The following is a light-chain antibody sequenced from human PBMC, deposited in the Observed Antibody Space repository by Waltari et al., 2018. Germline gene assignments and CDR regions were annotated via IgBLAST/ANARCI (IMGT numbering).Light chain of an antibody. CDR2: GVS. V-gene: IGLV2-14*03. CDR1: GSDIGAFNY. J-gene: IGLJ3*02. CDR3: TSFTRAKTWV. Sequence: QSALTQPASVSGSPRQSITISCTGTGSDIGAFNYVFWYQQHSGKAPRLIIFGVSDRPSGILNRFSCSKSGNTASLTISGLQAEDEADYYCTSFTRAKTWVFGGGTKVTVL.